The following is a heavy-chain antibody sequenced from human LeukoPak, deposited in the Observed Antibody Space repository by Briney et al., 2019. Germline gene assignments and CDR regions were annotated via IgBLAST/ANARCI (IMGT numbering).Heavy chain of an antibody. D-gene: IGHD5-24*01. V-gene: IGHV3-33*01. J-gene: IGHJ4*02. CDR2: IWYDGSNK. CDR3: ARGRDANNYVDY. Sequence: GRSLRLSCAASGFIFSSYGMHWVRQAPGKGLEWVAVIWYDGSNKYYADSVKGRFTISRDNSKNTLYLQMNSLRAEDTAVYYCARGRDANNYVDYWGQGTLVTVSS. CDR1: GFIFSSYG.